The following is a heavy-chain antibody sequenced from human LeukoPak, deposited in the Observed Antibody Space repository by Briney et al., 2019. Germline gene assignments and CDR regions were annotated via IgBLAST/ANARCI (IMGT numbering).Heavy chain of an antibody. J-gene: IGHJ3*02. CDR3: ARGDYGDYLDAFDI. Sequence: GGSLRLSCAASGFTFSSYGMHWVRQAPGKGLEWVAVIWYDGSNKYYADSVKGRFTISRDNSKNTLYLQMNSLRAEDTAVYYCARGDYGDYLDAFDIWGLGTMVTVSS. CDR1: GFTFSSYG. CDR2: IWYDGSNK. D-gene: IGHD4-17*01. V-gene: IGHV3-33*01.